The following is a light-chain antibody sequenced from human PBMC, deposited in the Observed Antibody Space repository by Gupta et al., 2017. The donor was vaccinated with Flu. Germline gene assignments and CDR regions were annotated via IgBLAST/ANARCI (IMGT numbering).Light chain of an antibody. J-gene: IGKJ5*01. CDR2: GGT. CDR3: HQYGSTPT. CDR1: QSVRCND. Sequence: ESATRSGRASQSVRCNDLYWYKQRPGQGPRILSDGGTARGTGIPYRFSGSGSGIDFTLTISRLEPEDVAVYYCHQYGSTPTFGQGTRLEMK. V-gene: IGKV3-20*01.